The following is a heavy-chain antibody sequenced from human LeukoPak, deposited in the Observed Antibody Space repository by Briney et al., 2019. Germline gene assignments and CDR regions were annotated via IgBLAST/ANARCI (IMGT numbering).Heavy chain of an antibody. CDR1: GFTFSSYW. J-gene: IGHJ4*02. Sequence: GGSLRLSCAASGFTFSSYWMGWVRQAPGKGLEWVSSISSSSSYIYYADSVKGRFTISRDNAKNSLYLQMNSLRAEDTAVYYCARVRFGYSSGWCGDYWGQGTLVTVSS. V-gene: IGHV3-21*01. CDR2: ISSSSSYI. CDR3: ARVRFGYSSGWCGDY. D-gene: IGHD6-19*01.